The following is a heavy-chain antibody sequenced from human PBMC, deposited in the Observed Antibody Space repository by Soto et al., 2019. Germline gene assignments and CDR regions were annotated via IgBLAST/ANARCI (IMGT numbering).Heavy chain of an antibody. D-gene: IGHD6-6*01. CDR1: GYSFTSYW. V-gene: IGHV5-51*01. Sequence: GESLKISCKGSGYSFTSYWIGWVRQMPGKGLEWMGIIYPGDSDTRYSPSFQGQVTISADKSISTAYLQWSSLKASDTAMYYCARHKEIAARPFQSSTLYMDVWGKGTTVTVSS. J-gene: IGHJ6*03. CDR2: IYPGDSDT. CDR3: ARHKEIAARPFQSSTLYMDV.